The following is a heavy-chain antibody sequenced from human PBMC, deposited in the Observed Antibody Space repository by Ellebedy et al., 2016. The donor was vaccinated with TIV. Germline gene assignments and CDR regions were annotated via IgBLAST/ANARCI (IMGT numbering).Heavy chain of an antibody. CDR1: GFTFSGYA. V-gene: IGHV3-30-3*01. J-gene: IGHJ4*02. D-gene: IGHD3-10*01. CDR3: ARGSGFSMVRGISHFDY. Sequence: GGSLRLSCAASGFTFSGYAMYWVRQAPGKGLEWVAFISDDGSKKYYAASVKGRFTISRDRSQNTLYLQMNSLKPEDMAVYYCARGSGFSMVRGISHFDYWGQGTQVTVSS. CDR2: ISDDGSKK.